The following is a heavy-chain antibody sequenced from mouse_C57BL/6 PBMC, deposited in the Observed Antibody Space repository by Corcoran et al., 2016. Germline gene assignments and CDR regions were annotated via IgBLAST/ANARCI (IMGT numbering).Heavy chain of an antibody. CDR2: INTYSGVP. CDR1: GYTFTTYG. J-gene: IGHJ1*03. V-gene: IGHV9-3*01. CDR3: ARSRPLYWYFDV. Sequence: QIQLVQSGPELKKPGETVKISCKASGYTFTTYGMSWVKQAPGKGLKWMGWINTYSGVPPYVVDFKGRFAFSLETSASTAYLQINNLKNEDTATYFCARSRPLYWYFDVWGTGTTVTVSS.